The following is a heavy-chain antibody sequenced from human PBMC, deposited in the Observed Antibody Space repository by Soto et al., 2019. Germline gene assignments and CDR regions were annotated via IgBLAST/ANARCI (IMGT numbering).Heavy chain of an antibody. CDR3: GSTAIGYYESSGYYLWGYYFDY. V-gene: IGHV4-30-2*01. CDR2: IYHSGST. D-gene: IGHD3-22*01. J-gene: IGHJ4*02. CDR1: GGSISSGGYS. Sequence: SETLSLTCAVSGGSISSGGYSWSWIRQPPGKGLEWIGYIYHSGSTYYNPSLKSRVTISVDRSKNQFSLKLSSVTAADTAVYYCGSTAIGYYESSGYYLWGYYFDYWGQVTLVTVSS.